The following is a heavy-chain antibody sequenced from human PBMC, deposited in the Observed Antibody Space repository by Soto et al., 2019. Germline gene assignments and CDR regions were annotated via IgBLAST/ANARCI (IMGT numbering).Heavy chain of an antibody. D-gene: IGHD3-22*01. V-gene: IGHV3-23*01. Sequence: GGSLRLSCAASGFTFSSYAMSWVRQAPGKGLEWVSAISGSGGSTYYADSVKGRFTISRDNSKNTLYLQMNSLRAEDTAVYYCAKDGYYYDSSGRFDYWGQGTLVTVSS. CDR1: GFTFSSYA. CDR2: ISGSGGST. J-gene: IGHJ4*02. CDR3: AKDGYYYDSSGRFDY.